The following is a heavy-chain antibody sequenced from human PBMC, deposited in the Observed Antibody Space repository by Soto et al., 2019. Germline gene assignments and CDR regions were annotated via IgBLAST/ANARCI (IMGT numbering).Heavy chain of an antibody. CDR3: ARETLANAMDV. J-gene: IGHJ6*02. V-gene: IGHV4-4*07. CDR1: RGSITGSY. Sequence: PSETLSLTCTVSRGSITGSYWDWVRQPAGKGLEWIGHVYTTGSTNYKPSLKSRVTMSVDTPKNQIYLRLSSVTAADTAVYYCARETLANAMDVWGQGITVTVSS. D-gene: IGHD3-3*02. CDR2: VYTTGST.